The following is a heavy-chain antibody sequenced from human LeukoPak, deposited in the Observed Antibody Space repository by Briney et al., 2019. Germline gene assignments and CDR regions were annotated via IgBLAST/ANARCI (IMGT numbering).Heavy chain of an antibody. CDR3: ARGARGGATGFDY. CDR2: INHSGST. CDR1: GGSFSGYY. V-gene: IGHV4-34*01. Sequence: SETLSLTCAVYGGSFSGYYRSWIRQPPGKGLEWIGEINHSGSTNYNPSLKSRVTISVDTSKNQFSLKLSSVTAADTAVYYCARGARGGATGFDYWGQGTLVTVSS. J-gene: IGHJ4*02. D-gene: IGHD1-26*01.